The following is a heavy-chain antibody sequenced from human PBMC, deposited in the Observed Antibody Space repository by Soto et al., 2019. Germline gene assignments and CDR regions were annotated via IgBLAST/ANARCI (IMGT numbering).Heavy chain of an antibody. Sequence: PSETLSLTCTVSGASISGFYWSWIRKSAGKGLEGSSRLYATGTNDYQSSHKSGVMMSVDTSKKQFPLKLRSVAAADTVVYYCVRDGTKTLLDWFDPWGQGISVTVSS. D-gene: IGHD2-8*02. CDR2: LYATGTN. J-gene: IGHJ5*02. CDR3: VRDGTKTLLDWFDP. V-gene: IGHV4-4*07. CDR1: GASISGFY.